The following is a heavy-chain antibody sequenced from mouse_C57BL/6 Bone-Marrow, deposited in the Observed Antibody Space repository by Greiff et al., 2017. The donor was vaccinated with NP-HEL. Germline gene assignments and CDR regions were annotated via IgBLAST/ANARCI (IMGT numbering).Heavy chain of an antibody. D-gene: IGHD1-1*01. V-gene: IGHV5-17*01. CDR1: GFTFSDYG. Sequence: EVQRVESGGGLVKPGGSLKLSCAASGFTFSDYGMHWVRQAPEKGLEWVAYISSGSSTIYYADTVKGRFPISRDNAKNTLFLQMTSLMSEDTAMYYCARNYYYGSSYAMDYWGQGTSVTVSS. CDR2: ISSGSSTI. CDR3: ARNYYYGSSYAMDY. J-gene: IGHJ4*01.